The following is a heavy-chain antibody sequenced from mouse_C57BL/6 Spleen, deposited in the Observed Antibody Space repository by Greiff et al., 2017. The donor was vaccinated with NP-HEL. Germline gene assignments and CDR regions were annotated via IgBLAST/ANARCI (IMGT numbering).Heavy chain of an antibody. Sequence: DVHLVESGGGLVKPGGSLKLSCAASGFTFSSYAMSWVRQTPEKRLEWVATISDGGSYTYYPDNVKGRFTISRDNAKNNLYLQMSHLKSEDTAMYYCARDGLAYWYFDVWGTGTTVTVSS. D-gene: IGHD4-1*01. V-gene: IGHV5-4*01. CDR2: ISDGGSYT. CDR3: ARDGLAYWYFDV. CDR1: GFTFSSYA. J-gene: IGHJ1*03.